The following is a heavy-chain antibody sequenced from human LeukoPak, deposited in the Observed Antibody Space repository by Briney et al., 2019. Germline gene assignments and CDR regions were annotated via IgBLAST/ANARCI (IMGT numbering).Heavy chain of an antibody. CDR3: ASANYYYYGMDV. V-gene: IGHV1-69*04. Sequence: SVKVSCKASGGTFSSYAISWVRQTPGQGLEWMGRIIPILGIANYAQKFQGRVTITADKSTSTAYMELSSLRSEDTAVYYCASANYYYYGMDVWGQGTTVTVSS. CDR2: IIPILGIA. CDR1: GGTFSSYA. J-gene: IGHJ6*02.